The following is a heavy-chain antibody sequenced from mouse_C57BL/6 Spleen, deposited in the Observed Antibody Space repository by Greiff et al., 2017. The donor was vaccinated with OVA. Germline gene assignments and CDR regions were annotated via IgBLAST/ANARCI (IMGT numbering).Heavy chain of an antibody. CDR3: ASGSGSSPWFAY. D-gene: IGHD1-1*01. CDR1: VYTFTGYW. CDR2: ILPGSGST. J-gene: IGHJ3*01. Sequence: LMEPGASVQLSCKATVYTFTGYWIEWVKQRPGHGLEWIGEILPGSGSTNYNEKFKGKATFTADTSSNTAYMQLSSLTTEDSAIYYCASGSGSSPWFAYWGQGTLVTVSA. V-gene: IGHV1-9*01.